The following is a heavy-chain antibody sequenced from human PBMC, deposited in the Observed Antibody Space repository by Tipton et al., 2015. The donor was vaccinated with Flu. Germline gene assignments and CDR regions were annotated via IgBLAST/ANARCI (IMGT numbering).Heavy chain of an antibody. J-gene: IGHJ5*01. D-gene: IGHD4-11*01. Sequence: LRLSCSVSGDSIGSAYYRGWIRQPPGKGLEWIGNVYQTGSAYFSPSLKNRVNISIDRSKNQFSLKLTSVTAADTAVYFCARRHYSNYVSDPKSWFDSWGQGTLVTVSS. CDR3: ARRHYSNYVSDPKSWFDS. V-gene: IGHV4-38-2*01. CDR2: VYQTGSA. CDR1: GDSIGSAYY.